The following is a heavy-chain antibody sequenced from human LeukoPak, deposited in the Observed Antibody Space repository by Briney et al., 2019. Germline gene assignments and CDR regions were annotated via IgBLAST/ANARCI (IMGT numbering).Heavy chain of an antibody. V-gene: IGHV3-66*01. CDR1: GFTVSSNY. CDR3: ARVTGTGVFDY. CDR2: IYSGGST. Sequence: GGSLRLSCAASGFTVSSNYMSWVRQAPGKGLEWVSVIYSGGSTYYADSVKGRFTISRDNSKNTLYLQMNSLRAEDTAVYHCARVTGTGVFDYWGQGTLVTVSS. J-gene: IGHJ4*02. D-gene: IGHD1-20*01.